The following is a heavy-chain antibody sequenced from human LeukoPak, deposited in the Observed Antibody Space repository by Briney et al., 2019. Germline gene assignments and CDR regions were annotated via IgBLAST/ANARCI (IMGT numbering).Heavy chain of an antibody. CDR1: GFTFSSYA. D-gene: IGHD3-10*01. CDR3: ASIVEEFGELLYDY. V-gene: IGHV3-30-3*01. Sequence: PTGGSLRLSCAASGFTFSSYAMHWVRQAPGKGLEWVAVISYDGSNKYYADSVKGRFTISRDNTKNSLYLQMNSLRAEDTAVYYCASIVEEFGELLYDYWGQGTLVTVSS. J-gene: IGHJ4*02. CDR2: ISYDGSNK.